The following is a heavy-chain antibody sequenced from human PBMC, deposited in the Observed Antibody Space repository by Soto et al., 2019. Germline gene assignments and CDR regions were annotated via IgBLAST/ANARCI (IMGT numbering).Heavy chain of an antibody. CDR1: GFTSSNHW. D-gene: IGHD1-1*01. CDR2: IKPDGSAK. Sequence: GSLRLSCAASGFTSSNHWMNWVRQAPGKGLEWVANIKPDGSAKYYADSVRGRFTISRDNAKNSVNLQMDSLRAEDTALYYCLGSGTASSWGQGTLVTVSS. CDR3: LGSGTASS. V-gene: IGHV3-7*01. J-gene: IGHJ5*02.